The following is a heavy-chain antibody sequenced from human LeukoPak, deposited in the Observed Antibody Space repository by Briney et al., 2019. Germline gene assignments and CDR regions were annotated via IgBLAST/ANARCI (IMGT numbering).Heavy chain of an antibody. CDR3: ARATDILTGYYRDAFDI. D-gene: IGHD3-9*01. Sequence: ASLKVSCKASGCTFSSYAISWVRQAPGQGLEWMGGIIPIFGTANYAQKFQGRVTITADESTSTAYMELSSLRSEDTAVYYCARATDILTGYYRDAFDIWGQGTMVTVSS. V-gene: IGHV1-69*13. CDR1: GCTFSSYA. J-gene: IGHJ3*02. CDR2: IIPIFGTA.